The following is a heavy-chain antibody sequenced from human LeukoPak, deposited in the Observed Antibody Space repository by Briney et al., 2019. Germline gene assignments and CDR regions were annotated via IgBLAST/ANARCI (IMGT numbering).Heavy chain of an antibody. D-gene: IGHD2-15*01. CDR2: IFYSGHT. J-gene: IGHJ5*02. Sequence: SETLSLTCTVSGGSITSHSWRWIRQPPGKGLEWLGYIFYSGHTNYNPSLRSRISISVDTSKTQFSLRLTSVTAADTAVYYCARDTDRRSSPGSWFDPWGQGTPVTVSS. V-gene: IGHV4-59*11. CDR1: GGSITSHS. CDR3: ARDTDRRSSPGSWFDP.